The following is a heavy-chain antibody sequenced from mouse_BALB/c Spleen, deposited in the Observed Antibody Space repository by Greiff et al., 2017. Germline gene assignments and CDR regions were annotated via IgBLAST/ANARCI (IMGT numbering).Heavy chain of an antibody. J-gene: IGHJ4*01. CDR2: IWGGGST. D-gene: IGHD3-3*01. CDR1: GFSLSRYS. CDR3: ARNPPLGDYYAMDY. V-gene: IGHV2-6-4*01. Sequence: VKLVESGPGLVAPSQSLSITCTVSGFSLSRYSVHWVRQPPGKGLEWLGMIWGGGSTDYNSALKSRLSISKDNSKSQVFLKMNSLQTDDTAMYYCARNPPLGDYYAMDYWGQGTSVTVSS.